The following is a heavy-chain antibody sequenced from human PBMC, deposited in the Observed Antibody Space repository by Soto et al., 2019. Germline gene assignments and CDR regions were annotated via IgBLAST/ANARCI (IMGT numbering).Heavy chain of an antibody. CDR3: AREFPHYESSDSYFDY. D-gene: IGHD3-22*01. CDR2: TYYRSKWYN. CDR1: GDSVSGNSAA. V-gene: IGHV6-1*01. J-gene: IGHJ4*02. Sequence: SQTLSLTCAISGDSVSGNSAAWNWIRQSPSRGLEWLGRTYYRSKWYNDYSVSVKSRITATPDTSKNQFSLHLKSVTPEDTAVYYCAREFPHYESSDSYFDYWGQGALVTVSS.